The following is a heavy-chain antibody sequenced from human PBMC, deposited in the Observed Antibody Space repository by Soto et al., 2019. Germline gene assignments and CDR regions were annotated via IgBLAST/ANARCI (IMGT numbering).Heavy chain of an antibody. CDR1: GFTFSSYA. CDR3: ARDRALYGMDV. CDR2: ISYDGSNK. V-gene: IGHV3-30-3*01. Sequence: QVQLVESGGGVVQPGRSLRLSCAASGFTFSSYAMHWVRQAPGKGLEWVAVISYDGSNKYYADSVKGRFTISRDNSKNTLYLQMNSLRAEDTAVYYCARDRALYGMDVWGQVTTVTVSS. J-gene: IGHJ6*02.